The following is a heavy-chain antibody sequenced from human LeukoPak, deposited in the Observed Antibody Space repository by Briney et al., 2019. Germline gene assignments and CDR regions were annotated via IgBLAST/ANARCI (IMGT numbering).Heavy chain of an antibody. J-gene: IGHJ6*03. CDR3: SKAPLGACAGAVCYYLDV. CDR1: EFSISHYA. V-gene: IGHV3-23*01. D-gene: IGHD2-8*02. Sequence: GGSLGLSCTASEFSISHYAMSWVRQAPGKRLEWVSADTSSTTSTYYASSVRGRFTISRDNSMNTLYLQMNSLRADDTAVYYCSKAPLGACAGAVCYYLDVWGKGTTVIVSS. CDR2: DTSSTTST.